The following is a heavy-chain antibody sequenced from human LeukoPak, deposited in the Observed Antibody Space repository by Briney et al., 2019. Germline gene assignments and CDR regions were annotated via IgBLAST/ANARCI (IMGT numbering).Heavy chain of an antibody. J-gene: IGHJ6*03. CDR2: IYYSGST. V-gene: IGHV4-59*01. CDR1: GGSISSYY. CDR3: ARGRGWNRYYYMDV. D-gene: IGHD1-1*01. Sequence: SEALSLTCTVSGGSISSYYWSWIRQPPGKGLEWIGYIYYSGSTNYNPSLKSRVTISVDTSKNQFSLKLSSVTAADTAVYYRARGRGWNRYYYMDVWGKGTTVTVSS.